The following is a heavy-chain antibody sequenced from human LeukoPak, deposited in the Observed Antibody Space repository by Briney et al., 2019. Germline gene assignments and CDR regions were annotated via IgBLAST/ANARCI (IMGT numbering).Heavy chain of an antibody. D-gene: IGHD7-27*01. Sequence: GESLRLSCAASGFTFSNYWMNWVRQAPGKGLEWVANIKKDGSEKNYVDSVKGRFTVSRDNAKNSVYLQMNSLRAEDTALYYCAREDWGPWFDPRGQGALVTVS. CDR1: GFTFSNYW. V-gene: IGHV3-7*05. J-gene: IGHJ5*02. CDR3: AREDWGPWFDP. CDR2: IKKDGSEK.